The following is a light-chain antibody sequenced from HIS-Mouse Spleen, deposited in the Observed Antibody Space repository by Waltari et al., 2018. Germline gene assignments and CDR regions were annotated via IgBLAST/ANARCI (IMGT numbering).Light chain of an antibody. CDR2: KDS. CDR3: QSADSSGTWV. Sequence: SYELTQPPSVSVSPGQTARNTCSGDALPKQYAYWYQQTPGQAPVLVIYKDSERPSGIPERFSGSSSGTTVTLTISGVQAEDEADYYCQSADSSGTWVFGGGTKLTVL. V-gene: IGLV3-25*03. J-gene: IGLJ3*02. CDR1: ALPKQY.